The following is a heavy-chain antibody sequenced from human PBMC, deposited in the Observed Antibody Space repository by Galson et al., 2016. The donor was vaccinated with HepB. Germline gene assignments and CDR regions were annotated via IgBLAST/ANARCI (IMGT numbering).Heavy chain of an antibody. CDR3: ARVDLYNKPTGY. J-gene: IGHJ4*02. CDR1: GFTLSSCA. V-gene: IGHV3-74*01. D-gene: IGHD1-1*01. CDR2: ISPDGRST. Sequence: SLRLSCAASGFTLSSCATHWVRQPPGKGLVWVSRISPDGRSTSYADSVKGRFTISRDNAKNTLYLQMNSLRAEDTAVYYCARVDLYNKPTGYWGQGTLVTVSS.